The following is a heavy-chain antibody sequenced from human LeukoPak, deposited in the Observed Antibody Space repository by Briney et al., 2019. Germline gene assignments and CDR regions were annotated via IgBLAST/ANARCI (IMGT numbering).Heavy chain of an antibody. V-gene: IGHV4-59*01. CDR1: GGSISSYY. J-gene: IGHJ5*02. D-gene: IGHD3-3*01. Sequence: SETLSLTCTVSGGSISSYYWSWVRQPPGKGLEWIGYIYYSGSTSYNPSLTSRVTISVDTSKNQFSLKLSSVTAAGTAVYYCARGNDFWSGEAACWFDPWGQGTLVTVSS. CDR3: ARGNDFWSGEAACWFDP. CDR2: IYYSGST.